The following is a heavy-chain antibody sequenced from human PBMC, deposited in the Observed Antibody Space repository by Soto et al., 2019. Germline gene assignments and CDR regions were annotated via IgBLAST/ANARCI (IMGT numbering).Heavy chain of an antibody. CDR2: ISAYNGNT. D-gene: IGHD1-7*01. CDR1: LYTFTIYC. J-gene: IGHJ5*02. V-gene: IGHV1-18*01. CDR3: ARGRFKYNWNYITWLEP. Sequence: ASMKXSFNASLYTFTIYCIICFRHAPGQGLEWMGWISAYNGNTNYAQKLQGRVTITTDTSTSTAYMELRSLRSDDTDVYYCARGRFKYNWNYITWLEPWGQGTLVNVYS.